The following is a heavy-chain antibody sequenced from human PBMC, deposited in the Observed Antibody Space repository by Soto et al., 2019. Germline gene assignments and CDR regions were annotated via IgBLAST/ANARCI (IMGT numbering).Heavy chain of an antibody. J-gene: IGHJ4*02. CDR3: ADSYGDYVSY. D-gene: IGHD4-17*01. Sequence: SETLSLTCTVSGGSISSSTYYWGWIRQPPGKGLEWIGSIYYSGSTYYNPSLKSRVTISVDTSKNQFSLKLSSVTAADTAVYYCADSYGDYVSYWGQGTLVTVSS. CDR1: GGSISSSTYY. V-gene: IGHV4-39*01. CDR2: IYYSGST.